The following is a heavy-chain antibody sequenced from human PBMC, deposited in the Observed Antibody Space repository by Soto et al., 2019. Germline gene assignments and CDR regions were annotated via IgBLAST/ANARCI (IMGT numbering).Heavy chain of an antibody. V-gene: IGHV3-13*01. CDR1: GFTFSSYD. J-gene: IGHJ3*02. Sequence: GGSLRLSCAASGFTFSSYDMHWVRQATGKGLEWVSAIGTAGDTYYPGSVKGRFTISRENAKNSLYLQMNSLRAGDTAFYYCARTQTYCSGGSCRAFDIWGQGTMVTVSS. CDR3: ARTQTYCSGGSCRAFDI. D-gene: IGHD2-15*01. CDR2: IGTAGDT.